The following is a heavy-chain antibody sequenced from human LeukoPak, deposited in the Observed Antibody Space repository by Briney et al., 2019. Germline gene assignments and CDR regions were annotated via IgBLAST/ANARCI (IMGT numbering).Heavy chain of an antibody. CDR1: GYTFTSYD. V-gene: IGHV1-8*01. Sequence: ASVKVSCKASGYTFTSYDINWVRQATGQGLEWMGWMNPNSGNTGYAQKFQGRVTMTRNTSISTAYMELSSLRSEDTAVYYCARGSVVSVDFGGLIAPFDPWGQGTLVTVSS. CDR2: MNPNSGNT. J-gene: IGHJ5*02. CDR3: ARGSVVSVDFGGLIAPFDP. D-gene: IGHD3-16*02.